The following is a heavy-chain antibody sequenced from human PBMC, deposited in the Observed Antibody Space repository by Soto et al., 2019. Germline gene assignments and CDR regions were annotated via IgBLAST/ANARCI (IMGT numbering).Heavy chain of an antibody. D-gene: IGHD3-3*01. J-gene: IGHJ3*02. CDR2: INHSGST. CDR3: ASPPYDFAFNI. V-gene: IGHV4-34*01. CDR1: GGSFSAYS. Sequence: PSETLSLTCAVSGGSFSAYSWTWIRQPPGKGLEWIGEINHSGSTNYNPSLKSRVTISVDTSKNHLSLKLSSVTAADTAVYYCASPPYDFAFNIWGQGTMVPVS.